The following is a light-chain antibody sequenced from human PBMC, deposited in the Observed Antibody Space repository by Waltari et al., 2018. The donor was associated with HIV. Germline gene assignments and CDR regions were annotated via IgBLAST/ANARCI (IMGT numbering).Light chain of an antibody. CDR3: QVWDSATDHVL. J-gene: IGLJ2*01. CDR2: YDT. CDR1: NIERKS. V-gene: IGLV3-21*04. Sequence: SSRLTQSPSVSVAPGETATITCGAINIERKSVHWYQQKAGQAPVVVMSYDTDRPAGIAERFSGFNSGHSATLIISRVGAGDEADYYCQVWDSATDHVLFGGGTRLTVL.